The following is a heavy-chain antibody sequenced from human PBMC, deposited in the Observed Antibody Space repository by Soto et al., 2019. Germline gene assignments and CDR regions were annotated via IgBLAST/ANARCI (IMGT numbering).Heavy chain of an antibody. CDR2: IISDGSIT. D-gene: IGHD2-15*01. Sequence: GGSLRLSCAASGFTFSSYWMHWVRQAPGKGLVWVSRIISDGSITSYADSVKGRFTISRDNAKNTLYLQMNSLRAEDTAVYYCARGCSGGSCYNWFDPWGQGTMVTVSS. J-gene: IGHJ5*02. V-gene: IGHV3-74*01. CDR3: ARGCSGGSCYNWFDP. CDR1: GFTFSSYW.